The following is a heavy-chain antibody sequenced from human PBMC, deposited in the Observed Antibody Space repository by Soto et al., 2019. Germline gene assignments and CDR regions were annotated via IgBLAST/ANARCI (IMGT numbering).Heavy chain of an antibody. Sequence: SETMSLTCTVSGGNISSSSYYWGWISQPPGKGLEWIGSIYYSGSTYYNPSLKSRVTISVDTSKNQFSLKLSSVTAADTAVYYCARRVADTAMVTYYYFDYWGQGTLVTVSS. J-gene: IGHJ4*02. CDR2: IYYSGST. D-gene: IGHD5-18*01. V-gene: IGHV4-39*01. CDR3: ARRVADTAMVTYYYFDY. CDR1: GGNISSSSYY.